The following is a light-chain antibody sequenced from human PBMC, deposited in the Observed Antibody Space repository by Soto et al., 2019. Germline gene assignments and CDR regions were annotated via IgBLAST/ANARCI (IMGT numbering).Light chain of an antibody. Sequence: IVLTQSPGTLSLSPGERATLSCRASQTVSSTYLAWYQQKPGQAPRLLIHGASSRATGIPDRFSGSGSGTDFTLTLSRLEPEDFALYYCQQYGGSPPLTFGGGTKVEIK. CDR3: QQYGGSPPLT. CDR1: QTVSSTY. J-gene: IGKJ4*01. V-gene: IGKV3-20*01. CDR2: GAS.